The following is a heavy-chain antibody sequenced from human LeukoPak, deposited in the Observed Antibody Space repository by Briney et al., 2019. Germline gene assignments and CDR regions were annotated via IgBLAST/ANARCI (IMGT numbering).Heavy chain of an antibody. Sequence: GGSLRLSCAASGFTFSSYAMHWVRQAPGKGLEWVALISYDGTNKFYEDSEKGRFTISRDNSKNTLFLQVNSLRAEDTAVYYCARDLTGWGESSGYSDYWGQGTLVTVSS. D-gene: IGHD3-22*01. J-gene: IGHJ4*02. V-gene: IGHV3-30*01. CDR2: ISYDGTNK. CDR1: GFTFSSYA. CDR3: ARDLTGWGESSGYSDY.